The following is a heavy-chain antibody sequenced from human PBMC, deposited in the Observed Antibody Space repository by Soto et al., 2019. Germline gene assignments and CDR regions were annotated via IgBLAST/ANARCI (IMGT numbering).Heavy chain of an antibody. CDR3: ARGRRAVAGKGAFDI. CDR1: GGSFSGYY. V-gene: IGHV4-34*01. Sequence: QVQLQQWGAGLLKPSETLSLTCAVYGGSFSGYYWSWIRQPPGKGLEWIGEINHSGSTNYNPSLKSRVTISVDTSKNQFSLKLSSVTAADTAVYYCARGRRAVAGKGAFDIWGQGTMVTVSS. J-gene: IGHJ3*02. D-gene: IGHD6-19*01. CDR2: INHSGST.